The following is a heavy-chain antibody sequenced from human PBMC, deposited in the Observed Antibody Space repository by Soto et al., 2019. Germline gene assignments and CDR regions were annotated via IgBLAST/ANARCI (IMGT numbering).Heavy chain of an antibody. Sequence: ASVKVSCKASGYTFTGYYMHWVRQAPGQGLEWMGWINPNSGGTNYAQKFQGGVTMTRDTSISTAYMELSRLRSDDTAVYYCARAPYYDFWSGYYPMGYYYYGMDVWGQGTTVTVSS. CDR3: ARAPYYDFWSGYYPMGYYYYGMDV. J-gene: IGHJ6*02. CDR2: INPNSGGT. D-gene: IGHD3-3*01. V-gene: IGHV1-2*02. CDR1: GYTFTGYY.